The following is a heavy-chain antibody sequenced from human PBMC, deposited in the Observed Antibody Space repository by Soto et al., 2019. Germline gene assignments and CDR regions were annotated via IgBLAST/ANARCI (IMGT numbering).Heavy chain of an antibody. J-gene: IGHJ6*02. CDR2: IIPIFGTA. CDR3: ASDRHIVVVTASRRPYYYGMDV. D-gene: IGHD2-21*02. V-gene: IGHV1-69*01. CDR1: GGTFSSYA. Sequence: QVQLVQSGAEVKKPGSSVKVSCKASGGTFSSYAISWVRQAPGQGLEWMGGIIPIFGTANYAQKFQGRVTITADESTSTAYMELSSLRSEDTAVYYCASDRHIVVVTASRRPYYYGMDVWGQGTTVTVSS.